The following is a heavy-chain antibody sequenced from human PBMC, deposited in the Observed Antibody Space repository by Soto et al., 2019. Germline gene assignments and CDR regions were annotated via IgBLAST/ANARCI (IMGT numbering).Heavy chain of an antibody. D-gene: IGHD3-3*01. CDR1: GGSISSYY. CDR3: ARHETIFGVVVN. CDR2: IYYSGIT. Sequence: SETLSLTCTVSGGSISSYYWSWIRQPPGKGLEWIGYIYYSGITNYNPSLKSRVTISVDTSKNQFSLKLSSVTAADTAVYYCARHETIFGVVVNWGQGTLVTSPQ. J-gene: IGHJ4*02. V-gene: IGHV4-59*08.